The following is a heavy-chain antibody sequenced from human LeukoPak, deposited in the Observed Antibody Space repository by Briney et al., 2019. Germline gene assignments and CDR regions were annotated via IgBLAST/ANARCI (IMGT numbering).Heavy chain of an antibody. CDR2: ISFDGNTK. J-gene: IGHJ5*02. Sequence: GRSLRLSCAASGFSFSTYTMHWVRQAPGKGLEWVAVISFDGNTKLYADSVKGRFTISRDDSKSTLYLQMNSLRPEDTAVYYCVRAGSPTQNWFDPWGQGTLVTVSS. CDR3: VRAGSPTQNWFDP. V-gene: IGHV3-30-3*01. CDR1: GFSFSTYT. D-gene: IGHD6-19*01.